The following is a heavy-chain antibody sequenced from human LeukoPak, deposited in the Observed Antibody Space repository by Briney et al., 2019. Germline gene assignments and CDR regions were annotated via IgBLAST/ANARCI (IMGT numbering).Heavy chain of an antibody. CDR2: INPSGDNT. Sequence: ASVKVSCKASGYTFTNNYTHWERQAPGQGLEWMGIINPSGDNTWYAQKFQGRVTMTRDVATSTDYMEVSSLKSEDTAVYYCARDNSQGDSAWWFDPWGQGTLVTVSS. CDR1: GYTFTNNY. CDR3: ARDNSQGDSAWWFDP. V-gene: IGHV1-46*01. J-gene: IGHJ5*02. D-gene: IGHD1-26*01.